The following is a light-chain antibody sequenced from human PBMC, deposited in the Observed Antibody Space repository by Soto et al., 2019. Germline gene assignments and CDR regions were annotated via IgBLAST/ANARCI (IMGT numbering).Light chain of an antibody. V-gene: IGKV3D-7*01. CDR1: QSFSSSF. J-gene: IGKJ4*01. Sequence: EIVMTQSPATLSLSPGERVTLSCRASQSFSSSFLSWYQQKPGQAPRLLIYGASTRATGVPARFSGSGSVTDFTLTISSLQPEDFAVYYCEQDYSLPKTFGGGTRLEIK. CDR3: EQDYSLPKT. CDR2: GAS.